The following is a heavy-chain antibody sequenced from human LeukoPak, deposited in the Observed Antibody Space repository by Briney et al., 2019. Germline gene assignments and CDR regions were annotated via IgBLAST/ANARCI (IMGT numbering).Heavy chain of an antibody. Sequence: PSGTLSLTCTVSGGSISSYYWSWIRQPAGKGLEWIGRIYTSGSTNYNPSLKSRVTMSVDTSKNQFSLKLSSVTAADTAVYYCAREAAALLHDAFDIWGQGTMVTVSS. CDR1: GGSISSYY. V-gene: IGHV4-4*07. CDR2: IYTSGST. J-gene: IGHJ3*02. D-gene: IGHD6-13*01. CDR3: AREAAALLHDAFDI.